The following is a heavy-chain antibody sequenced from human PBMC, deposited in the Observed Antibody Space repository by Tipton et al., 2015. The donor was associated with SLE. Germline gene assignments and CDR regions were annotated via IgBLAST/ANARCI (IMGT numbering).Heavy chain of an antibody. J-gene: IGHJ4*02. CDR1: GFTFSTYA. CDR3: ARDLPTTVVTPLVY. Sequence: RSLRLSCAASGFTFSTYAMHWVRQAPGKGLEWVAVISYDATNKNYADSLKGRFTISRDNSKNTLYLQMNSLRAEDTAVYYCARDLPTTVVTPLVYWGQGTLVTVSS. V-gene: IGHV3-30*04. D-gene: IGHD4-23*01. CDR2: ISYDATNK.